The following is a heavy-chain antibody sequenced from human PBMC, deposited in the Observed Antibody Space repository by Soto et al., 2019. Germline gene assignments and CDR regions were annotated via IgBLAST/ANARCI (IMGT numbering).Heavy chain of an antibody. CDR1: GFTFSSYA. CDR3: AKIPRDGYNYYYYYGMDV. J-gene: IGHJ6*02. CDR2: ISGSGGST. D-gene: IGHD5-12*01. Sequence: EVQLLESGGSLVQPGGSLRLSCAASGFTFSSYAMSWVRQAPGKGLEWVSAISGSGGSTYYADSVKGRFTISRDNSKNTLYLQMNSLRAEDTAVYYCAKIPRDGYNYYYYYGMDVWGQGTTVTVSS. V-gene: IGHV3-23*01.